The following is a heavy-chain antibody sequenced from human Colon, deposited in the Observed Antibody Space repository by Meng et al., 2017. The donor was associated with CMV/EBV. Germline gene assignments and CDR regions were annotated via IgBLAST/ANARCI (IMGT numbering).Heavy chain of an antibody. Sequence: QITLKESGPTLVKPTQTLTLTCTFSGCSLSTIGMGVGWIRQPPGKALEWLGVIYWDDDKRYSPSLKSRLTITKDTSKNQVVLTMTNLDPLDTATYYCAHRPYGSGSYFFDYWGQGTLVTVSS. D-gene: IGHD3-10*01. CDR1: GCSLSTIGMG. J-gene: IGHJ4*02. V-gene: IGHV2-5*02. CDR2: IYWDDDK. CDR3: AHRPYGSGSYFFDY.